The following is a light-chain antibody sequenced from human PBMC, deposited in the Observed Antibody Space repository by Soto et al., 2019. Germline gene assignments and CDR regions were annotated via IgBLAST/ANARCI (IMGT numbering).Light chain of an antibody. Sequence: EIVLTQSPATLSLSPGERATLSCRASQSVSSYLAWYQQKPGQATRLLIYDASNRATGIPTRFSGSGSVTDFTLTISSLEPEALAIYYCHQRRNLQPLTFGGGTQVEIK. CDR2: DAS. J-gene: IGKJ4*01. V-gene: IGKV3-11*01. CDR1: QSVSSY. CDR3: HQRRNLQPLT.